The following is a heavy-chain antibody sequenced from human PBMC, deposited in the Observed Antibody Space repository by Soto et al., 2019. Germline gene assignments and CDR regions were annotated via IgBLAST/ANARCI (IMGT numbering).Heavy chain of an antibody. V-gene: IGHV3-33*01. CDR3: ARDGDSSGYYSYYDYYYGMDV. CDR1: GFTFSSYG. J-gene: IGHJ6*02. CDR2: IWYDGSNK. D-gene: IGHD3-22*01. Sequence: QVQLVESGGGVVQPGRSLRLSCAASGFTFSSYGMHWVRQAPGKGLEWVAVIWYDGSNKYYADSVKGRFTISRDNSKNTLYLQMNSLRADDTDVYYCARDGDSSGYYSYYDYYYGMDVWGQGTTVTVSS.